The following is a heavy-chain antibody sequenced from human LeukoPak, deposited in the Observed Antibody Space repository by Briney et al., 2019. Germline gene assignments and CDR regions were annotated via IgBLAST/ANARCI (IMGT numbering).Heavy chain of an antibody. CDR1: EGSISGYY. CDR3: ARHTPGSFDFV. V-gene: IGHV4-59*08. D-gene: IGHD3-9*01. J-gene: IGHJ4*02. CDR2: IFSSGST. Sequence: SETLSLTCTVSEGSISGYYSSWIRQPPGKGLEWIGFIFSSGSTSYNPSLKSRVTISVDTSKNRVSLRLNSVTAADTAMYYCARHTPGSFDFVWGQGTLVTVSS.